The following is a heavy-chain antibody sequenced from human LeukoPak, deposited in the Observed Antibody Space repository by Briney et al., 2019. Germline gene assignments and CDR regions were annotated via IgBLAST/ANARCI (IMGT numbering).Heavy chain of an antibody. V-gene: IGHV3-66*01. D-gene: IGHD3-16*01. CDR3: ASDVGDPQY. Sequence: GGSLRLSCAASGFTVSYNYMSWVRQAPGKGLEWVSVIFGGGSTYYADSVKGRFTICRDNSKNTLYLQMNSLRVEDTAVYYCASDVGDPQYWGQGTLVTVSS. CDR1: GFTVSYNY. CDR2: IFGGGST. J-gene: IGHJ4*02.